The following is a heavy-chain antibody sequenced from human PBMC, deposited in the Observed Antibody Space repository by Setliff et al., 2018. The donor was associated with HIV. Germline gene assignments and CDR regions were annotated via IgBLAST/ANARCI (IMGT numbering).Heavy chain of an antibody. D-gene: IGHD6-6*01. CDR1: GGSFSGYY. Sequence: SETLSLTCAVYGGSFSGYYWSWIRQTPGKGLEWIGYIYASGSTKYNPSLESRVTISVDTSRNRFFLKLTSVTAADTAVYYCARGIPQREYSTSSRLVDYWGQGTLVTVSS. CDR3: ARGIPQREYSTSSRLVDY. J-gene: IGHJ4*02. V-gene: IGHV4-4*08. CDR2: IYASGST.